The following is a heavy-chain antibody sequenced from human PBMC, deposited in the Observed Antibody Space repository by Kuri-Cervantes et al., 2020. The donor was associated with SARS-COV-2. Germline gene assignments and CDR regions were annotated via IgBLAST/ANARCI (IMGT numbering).Heavy chain of an antibody. J-gene: IGHJ6*03. CDR1: GFTFSSYW. CDR2: INTDGSST. CDR3: ARVVYYMDV. Sequence: GGSLRLSCAASGFTFSSYWMDWVRQAPGKGLVWVSRINTDGSSTYYADSVKGRFTVSRDNAKNTMCLQMNSLGAEDTAVYYCARVVYYMDVWGKGTTVTVSS. V-gene: IGHV3-74*01.